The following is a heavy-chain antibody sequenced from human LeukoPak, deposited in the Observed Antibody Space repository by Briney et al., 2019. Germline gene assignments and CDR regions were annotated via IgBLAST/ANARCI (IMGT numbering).Heavy chain of an antibody. CDR1: GGSISSSSYY. D-gene: IGHD2-21*02. CDR2: IYYSGST. Sequence: PSETLSLTCTVSGGSISSSSYYWGWIRQPPGEGLEWIGSIYYSGSTYYNPSLKSRVTITVDTSKNQFSLKLSSVTAADTTVYYCARSHIVAVTGFAFDIWGQGTLVTVSS. V-gene: IGHV4-39*01. CDR3: ARSHIVAVTGFAFDI. J-gene: IGHJ3*02.